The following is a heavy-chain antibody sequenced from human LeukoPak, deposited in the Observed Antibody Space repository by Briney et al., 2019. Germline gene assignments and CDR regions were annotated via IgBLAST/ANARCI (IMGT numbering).Heavy chain of an antibody. J-gene: IGHJ4*02. Sequence: GGSLRLSCAASGFAFNNYGMSWVRQAPGKGLEWVSTIGSTSSYMYYADSVKGRFTISRDNAKNSLYLQMNSLRAEDTAAYYCTRSRAGGSFSFDYWGQGILVAVSS. D-gene: IGHD1-26*01. CDR3: TRSRAGGSFSFDY. V-gene: IGHV3-21*01. CDR2: IGSTSSYM. CDR1: GFAFNNYG.